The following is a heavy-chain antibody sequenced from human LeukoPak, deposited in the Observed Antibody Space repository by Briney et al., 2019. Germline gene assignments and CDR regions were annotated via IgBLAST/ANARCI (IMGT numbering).Heavy chain of an antibody. D-gene: IGHD6-13*01. CDR1: GGTFSNYG. CDR3: ARVGYSTSPNWFDP. Sequence: ASVKVSCKASGGTFSNYGISWMRQAPGQGLEWMGRIIPILGIANYARRFQGRVTITADKSTTTAYMELSNVTSEDTAVYYCARVGYSTSPNWFDPWGQGTLVTVSS. CDR2: IIPILGIA. J-gene: IGHJ5*02. V-gene: IGHV1-69*04.